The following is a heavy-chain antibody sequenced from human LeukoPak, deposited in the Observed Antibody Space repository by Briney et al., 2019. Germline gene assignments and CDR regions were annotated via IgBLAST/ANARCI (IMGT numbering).Heavy chain of an antibody. D-gene: IGHD5-18*01. CDR3: AREYSSFEY. Sequence: SETLSLTCTVSGGSISGYYWHWIRQSPGMGLEWIGYINYSGTTDYNPSLKGRVTISVDTSKNQFSLNLRSATAAGTAVYYCAREYSSFEYWGQGILVTVSS. CDR1: GGSISGYY. J-gene: IGHJ4*02. CDR2: INYSGTT. V-gene: IGHV4-59*01.